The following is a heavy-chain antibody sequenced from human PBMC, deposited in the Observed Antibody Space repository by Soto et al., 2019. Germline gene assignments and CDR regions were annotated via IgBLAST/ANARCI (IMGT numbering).Heavy chain of an antibody. CDR3: ARDDIVVVPAAMPAGNYYYYGMDV. V-gene: IGHV1-18*01. CDR1: GYTFSNYG. Sequence: GASVKVSCKASGYTFSNYGISWGRQAPGQRRERMGWISAYNGNTNYAQKLQGRVTMTTDTSTSTAYMELRSLRSDDTAVYYCARDDIVVVPAAMPAGNYYYYGMDVWGQGTTVTVSS. CDR2: ISAYNGNT. D-gene: IGHD2-2*01. J-gene: IGHJ6*02.